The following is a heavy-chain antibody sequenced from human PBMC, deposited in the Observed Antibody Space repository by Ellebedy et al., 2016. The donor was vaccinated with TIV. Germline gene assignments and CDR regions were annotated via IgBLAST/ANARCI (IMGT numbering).Heavy chain of an antibody. D-gene: IGHD1-20*01. CDR3: AKVRSNWNYFDY. J-gene: IGHJ4*02. CDR2: ISGSGDTT. CDR1: GFTFATDA. V-gene: IGHV3-23*01. Sequence: PGGSLRLSCAASGFTFATDAMTWVRQAPGKGLEWVSGISGSGDTTYYADSVKGRFTISRDSSKYTLYLQMNSLRAEDTAVYYCAKVRSNWNYFDYWGQGTLVTVSS.